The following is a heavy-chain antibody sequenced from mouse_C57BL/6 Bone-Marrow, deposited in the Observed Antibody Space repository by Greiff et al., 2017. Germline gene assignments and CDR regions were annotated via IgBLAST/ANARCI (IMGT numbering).Heavy chain of an antibody. CDR3: ARRRAWFAY. J-gene: IGHJ3*01. CDR1: GFTFSSYG. Sequence: EVQLVESGGDLVKPGGSLKLSCAASGFTFSSYGLSWVRQTPDKRLVWVATISSGGSYTYYPDSVKGRFTISRDNAKNTLYLQMSSLKSEDTAMYYCARRRAWFAYWGQGTLVTVSA. CDR2: ISSGGSYT. V-gene: IGHV5-6*01.